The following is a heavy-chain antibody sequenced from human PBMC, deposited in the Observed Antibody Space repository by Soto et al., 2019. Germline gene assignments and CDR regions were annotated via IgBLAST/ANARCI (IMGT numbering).Heavy chain of an antibody. CDR2: ISYDGSNK. CDR1: GFTFSSYA. V-gene: IGHV3-30-3*01. CDR3: ARDGGFGGVSYYYGMDV. J-gene: IGHJ6*02. Sequence: GGSLRLSWAASGFTFSSYAMRWVRQAPGKGLEWVAVISYDGSNKYYADSVKGRFTISRDNSKNTLYLQMNSLRAEDTAVYYCARDGGFGGVSYYYGMDVWGQGTTVTVSS. D-gene: IGHD3-16*01.